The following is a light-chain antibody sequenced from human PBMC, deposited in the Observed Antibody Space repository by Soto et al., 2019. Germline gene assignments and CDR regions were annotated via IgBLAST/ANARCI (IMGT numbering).Light chain of an antibody. CDR3: AAWDDSLNGLV. Sequence: QPVLTQPPSASGTPGQRVTISCSGSSSNIGSNTVSWYQQLPGTAPKLLIYNDSQRPSGVPDRFSGSKSGTSASLAISGLQSEDEADYYCAAWDDSLNGLVFGGGTKLTVL. CDR1: SSNIGSNT. J-gene: IGLJ2*01. CDR2: NDS. V-gene: IGLV1-44*01.